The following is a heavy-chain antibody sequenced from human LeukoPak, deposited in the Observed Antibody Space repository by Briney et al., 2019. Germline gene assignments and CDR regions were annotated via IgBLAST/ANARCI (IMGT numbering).Heavy chain of an antibody. Sequence: GGSLRLSCAASGFTFSSYAMSWVRQAPGKGLEWVSAISGSGGSTHYADSVKGRFTISRDISKNTLYLQMNSLRAEDTAVYYCAKDRLVTIFGLSADFDLWGRGTLVTVSS. CDR1: GFTFSSYA. CDR3: AKDRLVTIFGLSADFDL. V-gene: IGHV3-23*01. D-gene: IGHD3-3*01. J-gene: IGHJ2*01. CDR2: ISGSGGST.